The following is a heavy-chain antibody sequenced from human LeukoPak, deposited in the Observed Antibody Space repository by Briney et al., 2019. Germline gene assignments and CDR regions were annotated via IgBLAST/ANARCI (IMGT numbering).Heavy chain of an antibody. J-gene: IGHJ5*02. D-gene: IGHD6-13*01. CDR1: GGSIRRSH. Sequence: SETLSLTCTVSGGSIRRSHWRWIGQPPGKGLEFIGYIYYSGTSNYNPSLKSRVTMSVDTSNNQFSLKLNSVTAADTAVYYCAKAAGYSTIYWFDPWGQGTLVTVSS. CDR3: AKAAGYSTIYWFDP. CDR2: IYYSGTS. V-gene: IGHV4-59*01.